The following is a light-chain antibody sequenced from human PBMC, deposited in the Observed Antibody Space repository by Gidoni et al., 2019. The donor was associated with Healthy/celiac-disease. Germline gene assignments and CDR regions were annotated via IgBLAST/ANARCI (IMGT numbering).Light chain of an antibody. CDR2: YDD. V-gene: IGLV1-36*01. Sequence: QSVLTQPPTVSEAPRQRVTISCSGSSSNIGNNAVNWYQQLPGKAPKLLIYYDDLLPSGVSDRFSGSKSVTSASLAISGLQSEDEADYYCAAWDASLNGPVFGGGTKLTVL. J-gene: IGLJ3*02. CDR1: SSNIGNNA. CDR3: AAWDASLNGPV.